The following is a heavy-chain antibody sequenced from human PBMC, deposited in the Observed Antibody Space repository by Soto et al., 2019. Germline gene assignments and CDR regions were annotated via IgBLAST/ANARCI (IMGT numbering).Heavy chain of an antibody. V-gene: IGHV3-13*01. CDR2: IGTAGDT. D-gene: IGHD5-18*01. Sequence: LGGSLSLSCVASGFTFSSYDMHWVRQATGKGLEWVSAIGTAGDTYYPGSVKGRFTISRENAKNSLYLQMNSLRAGDTAVYYCARGGYSYGGRASYHYGMDVWGQGTTVTVSS. J-gene: IGHJ6*02. CDR1: GFTFSSYD. CDR3: ARGGYSYGGRASYHYGMDV.